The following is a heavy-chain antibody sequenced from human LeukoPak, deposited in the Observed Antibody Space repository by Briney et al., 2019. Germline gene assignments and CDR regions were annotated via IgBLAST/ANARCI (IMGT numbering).Heavy chain of an antibody. Sequence: GGSLRLSCTTSGFAFDDFAMSWVRQPAGKGLEWVGFIRRRAYGGAAEYAAPVKGRFIISRDDSKGIAYLQMNSLKTEDTAVYYCSRNGLVDFDYWGQGSRVIVSP. CDR2: IRRRAYGGAA. CDR3: SRNGLVDFDY. V-gene: IGHV3-49*04. CDR1: GFAFDDFA. J-gene: IGHJ4*02.